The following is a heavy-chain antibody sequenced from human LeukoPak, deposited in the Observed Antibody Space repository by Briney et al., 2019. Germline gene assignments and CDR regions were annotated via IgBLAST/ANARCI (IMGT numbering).Heavy chain of an antibody. Sequence: GGSLRLSCTTSGFAFDDFAMSWVRQPAGKGLEWVGFIRRRAYGGAAEYAAPVKGRFIISRDDSKGIAYLQMNSLKTEDTAVYYCSRNGLVDFDYWGQGSRVIVSP. CDR2: IRRRAYGGAA. CDR3: SRNGLVDFDY. V-gene: IGHV3-49*04. CDR1: GFAFDDFA. J-gene: IGHJ4*02.